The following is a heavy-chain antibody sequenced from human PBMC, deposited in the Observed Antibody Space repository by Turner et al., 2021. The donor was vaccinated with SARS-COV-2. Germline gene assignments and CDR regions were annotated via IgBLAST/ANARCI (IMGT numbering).Heavy chain of an antibody. CDR1: GYSFTSYW. Sequence: EVQLVQSGAEVKKPEESLRISCKGSGYSFTSYWISWVRQMPGKGLEWMGRIDPSDSDTNYSTSFQGNVTISADKSISTAYLQWSSLKASDTAMYYCAKHFPGGWAVNLWGQGTLVTVSS. CDR2: IDPSDSDT. V-gene: IGHV5-10-1*01. CDR3: AKHFPGGWAVNL. J-gene: IGHJ5*02. D-gene: IGHD3-16*01.